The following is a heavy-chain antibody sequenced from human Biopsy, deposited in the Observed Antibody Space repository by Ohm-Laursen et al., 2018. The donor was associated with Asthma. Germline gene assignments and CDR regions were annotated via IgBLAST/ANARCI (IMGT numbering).Heavy chain of an antibody. Sequence: ASVKVSCKVSGYTFISYAIHWVRQAPGQRLEWMGWINAGNGNTKYSQKFQGRVTMTRDTSISTAYMEVSRLRSDDTAVYYCARGQKSAGDRWFDPWGQGTLVTVSS. CDR2: INAGNGNT. CDR3: ARGQKSAGDRWFDP. V-gene: IGHV1-3*01. CDR1: GYTFISYA. D-gene: IGHD6-13*01. J-gene: IGHJ5*02.